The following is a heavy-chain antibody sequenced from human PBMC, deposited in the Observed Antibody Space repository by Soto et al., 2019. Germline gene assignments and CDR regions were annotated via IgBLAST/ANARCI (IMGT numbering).Heavy chain of an antibody. Sequence: SETLSLTCAVSSGSISSSNWWSWVRQPPGKGLEWIGEIYHSGSTNYNPSLKSRVTISVDKSKNQFSLKLSSVTAADTAVYYCAGNHNAWFGPTGFDYWGQGTLVTVSS. CDR1: SGSISSSNW. D-gene: IGHD3-10*01. CDR2: IYHSGST. V-gene: IGHV4-4*02. CDR3: AGNHNAWFGPTGFDY. J-gene: IGHJ4*02.